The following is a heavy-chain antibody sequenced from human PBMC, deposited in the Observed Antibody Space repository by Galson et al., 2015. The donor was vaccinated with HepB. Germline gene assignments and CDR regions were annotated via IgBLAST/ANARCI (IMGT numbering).Heavy chain of an antibody. CDR1: GGSISSYY. V-gene: IGHV4-59*01. J-gene: IGHJ2*01. D-gene: IGHD6-13*01. CDR2: IYYSGST. CDR3: ARGGIAAAGFLYFDL. Sequence: ETLSLTCTVSGGSISSYYWSWIRQPPGKGLEWIGYIYYSGSTNYNPSLKSRVTISVDTSKNQFSLKLSSVTAADTAVYYCARGGIAAAGFLYFDLWGRGTLVTVSS.